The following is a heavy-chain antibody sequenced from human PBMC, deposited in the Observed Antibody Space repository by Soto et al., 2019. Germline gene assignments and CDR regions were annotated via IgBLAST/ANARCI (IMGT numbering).Heavy chain of an antibody. CDR3: ARGSAQEKS. J-gene: IGHJ4*02. CDR1: GFTFSTYAM. CDR2: IYHSGST. V-gene: IGHV4-4*02. Sequence: GSLRLSCAASGFTFSTYAMNWVRQAPGKGLEWIGEIYHSGSTNYNPSLKSRVTISVDKSKNQFSLKLSSVTAADTAVYYCARGSAQEKSGGQGTLVTV.